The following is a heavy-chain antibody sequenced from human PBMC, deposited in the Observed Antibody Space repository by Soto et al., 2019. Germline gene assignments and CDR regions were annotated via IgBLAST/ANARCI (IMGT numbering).Heavy chain of an antibody. CDR3: AVSWYFGEFGLDV. CDR2: INKDGSEE. D-gene: IGHD3-10*01. J-gene: IGHJ4*02. Sequence: DVQLVESGGGLVQPGGSLRLSCEVSGFTFSSYWMTWVRQAPGKGLEWVANINKDGSEEKYVDSVKGRFIVSRDNGKSSMYLEMNSLGADDTAVYYCAVSWYFGEFGLDVWGQGTRVTVSS. CDR1: GFTFSSYW. V-gene: IGHV3-7*02.